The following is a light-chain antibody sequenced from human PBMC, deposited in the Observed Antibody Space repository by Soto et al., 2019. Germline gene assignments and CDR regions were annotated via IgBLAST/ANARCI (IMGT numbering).Light chain of an antibody. V-gene: IGKV3D-20*02. CDR2: GAS. Sequence: PGERATLSCRASQSLSSSYLAWYQQKPGQAPRLLIYGASSRATGVPDRFSGSGAGTDFTLTISRLEPEDFSVYYCQQRSSWPITFGQGTRLEIK. CDR1: QSLSSSY. J-gene: IGKJ5*01. CDR3: QQRSSWPIT.